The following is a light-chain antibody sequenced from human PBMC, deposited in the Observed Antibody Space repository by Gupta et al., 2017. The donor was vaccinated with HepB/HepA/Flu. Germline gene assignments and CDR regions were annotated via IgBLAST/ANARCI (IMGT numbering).Light chain of an antibody. CDR1: QSLMYSSKSKNY. V-gene: IGKV4-1*01. CDR2: WAS. J-gene: IGKJ1*01. Sequence: DIVITQSPDSLTVPLGERATINCKSSQSLMYSSKSKNYLAWYQQKSGQPPKLLIYWASTRESGVPDRFSGSGSATDFTLTISSLQAEDAAVYFCHQYYSTPWTFGQGTKVEIK. CDR3: HQYYSTPWT.